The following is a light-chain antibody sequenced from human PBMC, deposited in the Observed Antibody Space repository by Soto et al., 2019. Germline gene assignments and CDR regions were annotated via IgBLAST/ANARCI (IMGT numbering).Light chain of an antibody. V-gene: IGKV3-11*01. CDR1: QSVYTY. CDR2: DAS. J-gene: IGKJ5*01. CDR3: QQRNTWPPVT. Sequence: EIVLTQPPATLSLSPGERATLSCRASQSVYTYLAWYQQKPGQAPRLLIYDASNRATGIPARFSGSGSGADFTLTISSLEPEDFAIYYCQQRNTWPPVTFGQGTRLEIK.